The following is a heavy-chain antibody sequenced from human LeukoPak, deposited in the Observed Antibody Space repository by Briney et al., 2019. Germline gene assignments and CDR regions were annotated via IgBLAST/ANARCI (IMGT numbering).Heavy chain of an antibody. CDR2: IYTNGGA. V-gene: IGHV4-61*02. Sequence: KPSQTLSLTCTVSGGSVTSGNYYWNWIRQPAGKGLEWIGRIYTNGGASYNPSLKSRVTISIDASKNQFSLKLSSVTAADTAVYYCARTTYNNYYDSGWFDPWGQGTLVTVSS. D-gene: IGHD3-22*01. J-gene: IGHJ5*02. CDR1: GGSVTSGNYY. CDR3: ARTTYNNYYDSGWFDP.